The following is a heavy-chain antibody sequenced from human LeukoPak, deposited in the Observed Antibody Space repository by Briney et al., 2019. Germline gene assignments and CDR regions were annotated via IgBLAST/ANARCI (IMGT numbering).Heavy chain of an antibody. J-gene: IGHJ4*02. V-gene: IGHV3-30*03. CDR3: ASSVVAVANDY. CDR1: GFTFSSYG. CDR2: ISYDGSSK. Sequence: QPGSSLRLSCAASGFTFSSYGVHWVRQAPGKGLEWVAVISYDGSSKYYADSVKGRFTISRDNSKNTLYLQMNSLRAEDTAVYYCASSVVAVANDYWGQGTLVTVSS. D-gene: IGHD6-19*01.